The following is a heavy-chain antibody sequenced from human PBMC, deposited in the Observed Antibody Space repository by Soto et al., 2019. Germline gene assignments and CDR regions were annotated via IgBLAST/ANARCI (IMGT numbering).Heavy chain of an antibody. CDR3: ARDRGYSYGHYYGMDV. CDR1: GGSGARNRAA. V-gene: IGHV6-1*01. CDR2: TYYRSKWYN. J-gene: IGHJ6*02. Sequence: SQTLSLTGAISGGSGARNRAAWNWIRQSPSRGLEWLGRTYYRSKWYNDYAVSVKSRITINPDTSKNQFSLQLNSVTPEDTAVYYCARDRGYSYGHYYGMDVWGQGTTVTVSS. D-gene: IGHD5-18*01.